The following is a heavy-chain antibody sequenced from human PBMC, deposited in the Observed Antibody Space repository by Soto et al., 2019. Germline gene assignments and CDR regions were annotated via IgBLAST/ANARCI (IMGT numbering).Heavy chain of an antibody. D-gene: IGHD5-18*01. Sequence: PVVSLRLSCSVSVLTFRSHLISLFRQAPGKGLEWVALMNPDVIKKFYVDSVKGRFTISRDNVKDSLYLQMDSLRAEDTAVYYCERDTAFGDMEYWGKGDMVNVSS. CDR1: VLTFRSHL. V-gene: IGHV3-7*01. CDR2: MNPDVIKK. J-gene: IGHJ4*02. CDR3: ERDTAFGDMEY.